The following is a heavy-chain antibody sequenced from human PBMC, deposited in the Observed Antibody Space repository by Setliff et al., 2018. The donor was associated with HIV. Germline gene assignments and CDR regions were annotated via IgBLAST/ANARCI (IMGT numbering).Heavy chain of an antibody. Sequence: PGGSLRLSCAASGFTFDDYTMHWVRQAPGKGLEWVSLISWDGDTIYYADSVKGRFTISRDNAKNSLYLQMNTLRAEDTAVYYCAREGITGTTLHPYWGQGTLVTVSS. J-gene: IGHJ4*02. CDR1: GFTFDDYT. CDR2: ISWDGDTI. D-gene: IGHD1-7*01. V-gene: IGHV3-43*01. CDR3: AREGITGTTLHPY.